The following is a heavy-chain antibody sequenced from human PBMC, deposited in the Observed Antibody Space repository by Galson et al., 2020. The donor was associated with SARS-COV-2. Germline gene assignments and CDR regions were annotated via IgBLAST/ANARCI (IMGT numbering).Heavy chain of an antibody. J-gene: IGHJ6*02. CDR3: AKELDWGYYYYGMDV. Sequence: GSLRLSCAASGFTFSSYAMSWVRPAPGKGLEWVSAISGSGGSTYYADSVKGRFTISRDNSKNTLYLQMNSLRAEDTAVYYCAKELDWGYYYYGMDVWGQGTTVTVSS. V-gene: IGHV3-23*01. D-gene: IGHD7-27*01. CDR1: GFTFSSYA. CDR2: ISGSGGST.